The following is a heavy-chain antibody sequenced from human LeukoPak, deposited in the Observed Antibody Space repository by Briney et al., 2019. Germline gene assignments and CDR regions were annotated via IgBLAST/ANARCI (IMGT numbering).Heavy chain of an antibody. D-gene: IGHD5-18*01. Sequence: ASVKVSCKASGGTFSINAISWVRQAPGQGLEWMGGIIPIFGTANYAQKFQGRVTITADESTITAYMELCSLRSEDTAVYYCARKGGYSYGLDYYGMDVWGKGTTVTVSS. V-gene: IGHV1-69*13. CDR1: GGTFSINA. J-gene: IGHJ6*04. CDR3: ARKGGYSYGLDYYGMDV. CDR2: IIPIFGTA.